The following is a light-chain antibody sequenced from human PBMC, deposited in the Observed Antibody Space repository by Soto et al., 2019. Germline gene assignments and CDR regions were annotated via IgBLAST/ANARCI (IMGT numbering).Light chain of an antibody. Sequence: DIQMTQSPSTLSASVGDRVTITCRASQIISTWLAWYQQKPGKAPKLLIYKASSLQTGVSSRFSGSGSGTEFTLNICSLQPDDFAPYYCQQYNSYSYTFDQGNKLDSK. J-gene: IGKJ2*01. CDR1: QIISTW. CDR2: KAS. CDR3: QQYNSYSYT. V-gene: IGKV1-5*03.